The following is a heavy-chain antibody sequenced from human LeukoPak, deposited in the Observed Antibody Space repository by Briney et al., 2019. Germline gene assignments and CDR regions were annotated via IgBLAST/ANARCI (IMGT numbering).Heavy chain of an antibody. Sequence: GGSLRLTCAASELHAMTWVRQGPGKRLEWVSAISRSGGSTYYAESEKGRFTISRDKSNNTRYLQMNSLRAEDTAVYDCARDNVWFRAPDVWGQGTTITVSS. CDR2: ISRSGGST. V-gene: IGHV3-23*01. CDR3: ARDNVWFRAPDV. CDR1: ELHA. D-gene: IGHD3-10*01. J-gene: IGHJ6*02.